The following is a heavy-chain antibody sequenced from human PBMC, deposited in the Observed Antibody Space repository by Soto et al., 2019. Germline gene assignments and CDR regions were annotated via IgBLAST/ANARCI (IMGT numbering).Heavy chain of an antibody. CDR1: GYTFSSYG. D-gene: IGHD3-22*01. V-gene: IGHV1-18*01. J-gene: IGHJ6*02. CDR2: VSPYDGYT. Sequence: ASVKVSCKASGYTFSSYGINWVRQAPGQGLEWLGWVSPYDGYTNYAQILQGRVSMTTDTSTKTAYMGVRSLRSDDTAVYYCARGSYYDSSGSRNYFYYGMNVWG. CDR3: ARGSYYDSSGSRNYFYYGMNV.